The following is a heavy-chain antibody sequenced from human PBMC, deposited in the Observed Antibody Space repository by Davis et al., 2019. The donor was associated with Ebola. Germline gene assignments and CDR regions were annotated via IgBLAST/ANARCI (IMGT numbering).Heavy chain of an antibody. CDR3: ARGHNYGFEY. V-gene: IGHV1-2*02. Sequence: ASVKVSCKASGYTFTDYNIHWMRQAPGQGLEWMGWIIPNSGGTNYAQKFQGRVTVTRDTSISTAYMELSSLRSDDTAVYFCARGHNYGFEYWGQGTLVTVSS. CDR2: IIPNSGGT. J-gene: IGHJ4*02. CDR1: GYTFTDYN. D-gene: IGHD5-18*01.